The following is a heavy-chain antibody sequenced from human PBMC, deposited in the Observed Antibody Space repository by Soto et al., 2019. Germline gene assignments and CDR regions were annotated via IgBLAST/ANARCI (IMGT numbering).Heavy chain of an antibody. CDR3: AKDGRGSGSHYNSFGY. CDR1: GFTVGNNY. Sequence: EVQLVESGGGLIHPGGSLKLSCAASGFTVGNNYMSWVRQAPGKGLECVSLIYSTGTTKYADSVKGRFTVSRDNAKNTLYLQMNSLRAEDTAVYYCAKDGRGSGSHYNSFGYWGQGTLVTVSS. D-gene: IGHD3-10*01. J-gene: IGHJ4*02. CDR2: IYSTGTT. V-gene: IGHV3-53*01.